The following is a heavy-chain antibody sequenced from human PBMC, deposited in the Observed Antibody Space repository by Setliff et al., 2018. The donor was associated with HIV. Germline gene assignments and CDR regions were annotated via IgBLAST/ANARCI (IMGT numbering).Heavy chain of an antibody. D-gene: IGHD3-22*01. CDR3: ARESYYDRSGYYVPLDY. Sequence: GGSLRLSCAVSGFTFSTYAMSWVRQAPGKGLEWVSSISSSSSYIYYADSVKGRFTISRDNAKNSLYLQMNSLRAEDTAVYYCARESYYDRSGYYVPLDYWGQGTLVTVSS. V-gene: IGHV3-21*01. CDR1: GFTFSTYA. J-gene: IGHJ4*02. CDR2: ISSSSSYI.